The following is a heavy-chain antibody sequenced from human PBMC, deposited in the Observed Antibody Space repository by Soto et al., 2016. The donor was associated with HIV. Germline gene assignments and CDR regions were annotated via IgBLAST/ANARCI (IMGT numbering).Heavy chain of an antibody. CDR3: ARAYYYDSSGYYPFGY. Sequence: VQLVESGGGLVKPGGSLRLSCAASGFTFSDYYMSWIRQAPGKGLEWVSYISSSSSYINYADSVKGRFTISRDNAKNSLYLQMNSLRAEDTAVYYCARAYYYDSSGYYPFGYWGQGTLVTVSS. J-gene: IGHJ4*02. CDR2: ISSSSSYI. V-gene: IGHV3-11*05. CDR1: GFTFSDYY. D-gene: IGHD3-22*01.